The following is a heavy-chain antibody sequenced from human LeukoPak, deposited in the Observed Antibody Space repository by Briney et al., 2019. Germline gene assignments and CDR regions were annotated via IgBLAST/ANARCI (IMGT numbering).Heavy chain of an antibody. Sequence: PGGSLRLSCEASGFTFTTYSMTWVRQTPGEGLEWVSSISTRDTFINYADSVKGRFTISRDNAKNSLFLQMTSLRAEDTAMYYCARGATAVDTTLVTPDLDYWGQGTLVTVSS. CDR3: ARGATAVDTTLVTPDLDY. J-gene: IGHJ4*02. CDR1: GFTFTTYS. D-gene: IGHD5-18*01. V-gene: IGHV3-21*01. CDR2: ISTRDTFI.